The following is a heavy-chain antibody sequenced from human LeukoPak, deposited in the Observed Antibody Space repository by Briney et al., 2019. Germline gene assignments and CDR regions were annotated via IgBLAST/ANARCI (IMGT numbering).Heavy chain of an antibody. D-gene: IGHD6-13*01. CDR3: AIRAAAGTGAYDY. V-gene: IGHV4-59*08. CDR1: GFTISSYY. Sequence: SETLSLTCTVSGFTISSYYWSWLRQPPGKGLEGIGCIYYSGSTNYSRSLKSRVTISVDTSKNQSSLKLSSVTAADTAVYYCAIRAAAGTGAYDYWGQGTLVTVSS. J-gene: IGHJ4*02. CDR2: IYYSGST.